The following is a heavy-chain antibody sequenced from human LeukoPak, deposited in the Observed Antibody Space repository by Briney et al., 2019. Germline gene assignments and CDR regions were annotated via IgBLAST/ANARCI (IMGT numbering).Heavy chain of an antibody. CDR1: GGTFSSYA. J-gene: IGHJ6*02. CDR3: ARLRNTIPSYYGMDV. Sequence: ASVKVSCKASGGTFSSYAISWVRQAPGQGLEWMGGIIPIFGTANYAQKFQGRVTITTDESTSTAYMELSSLRSDDTAVYYCARLRNTIPSYYGMDVWGQGTTVTVSS. CDR2: IIPIFGTA. V-gene: IGHV1-69*05. D-gene: IGHD3-10*01.